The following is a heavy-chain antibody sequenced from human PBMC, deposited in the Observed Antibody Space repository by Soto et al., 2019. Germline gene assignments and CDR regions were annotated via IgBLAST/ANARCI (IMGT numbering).Heavy chain of an antibody. Sequence: PGGSLRLSCAASGFTFSSYGMHWVRQAPGKGLEWVAVIWYDGSNKYYADSVKGRFTISRDNSKNTLYLQMNSLRAEDTAVYYCARDYGSSSWYDYWGQGTLVTVSS. D-gene: IGHD6-13*01. CDR2: IWYDGSNK. CDR1: GFTFSSYG. V-gene: IGHV3-33*01. J-gene: IGHJ4*02. CDR3: ARDYGSSSWYDY.